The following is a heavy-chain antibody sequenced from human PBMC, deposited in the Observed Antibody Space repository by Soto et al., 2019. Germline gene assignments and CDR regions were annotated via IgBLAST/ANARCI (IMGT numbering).Heavy chain of an antibody. CDR1: GYTFTSYP. D-gene: IGHD2-2*01. CDR3: ARGPVVVPAAPYYYYMDV. J-gene: IGHJ6*03. Sequence: APVKVSCKASGYTFTSYPMHWVRQAPGQRLEWMGWINAGNGNTKYSQKFQGRVTITRDTSASTAYMELSSLRSEDTAVYYCARGPVVVPAAPYYYYMDVWGKGTTVTVSS. CDR2: INAGNGNT. V-gene: IGHV1-3*01.